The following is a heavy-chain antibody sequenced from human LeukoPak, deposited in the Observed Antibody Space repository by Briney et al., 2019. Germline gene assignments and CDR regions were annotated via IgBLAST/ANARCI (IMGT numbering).Heavy chain of an antibody. D-gene: IGHD6-13*01. V-gene: IGHV1-8*01. CDR2: MNPNNGNT. CDR3: ARLASSSWPPYYFYRMDV. J-gene: IGHJ6*02. Sequence: ASVKVSCKASGYTFTSYDINWVRQATGQGLEWMGWMNPNNGNTGYAQKFQGRVTMTRSTSISTAYMELSSLRSEDTAVYYCARLASSSWPPYYFYRMDVWGQGTTVTVSS. CDR1: GYTFTSYD.